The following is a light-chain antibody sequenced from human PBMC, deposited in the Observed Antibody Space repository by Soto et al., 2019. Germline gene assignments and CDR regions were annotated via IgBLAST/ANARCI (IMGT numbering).Light chain of an antibody. CDR3: QEYNSDSGLT. Sequence: DIQMTQSPSTLSASVGDRVTITCRASQSISSWLAWYQQKPGKAPKLLIYTASNLKSGVPSRFSGSGSGTEVTLTISSLQPDDFATYYCQEYNSDSGLTFGGGTKVEIK. J-gene: IGKJ4*01. V-gene: IGKV1-5*03. CDR1: QSISSW. CDR2: TAS.